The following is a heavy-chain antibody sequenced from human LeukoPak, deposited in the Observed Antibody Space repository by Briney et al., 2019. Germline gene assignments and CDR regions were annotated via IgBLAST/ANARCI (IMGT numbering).Heavy chain of an antibody. CDR3: ARHWRRTQYSFDY. Sequence: PPQTPSLTSTLSRVSTTSSSFSSGSIRHPPRKGLEWVGSVSYTGTTFYNPSLKSPVTVSVDTSKNQFSLQLSSVTAADTAVYYCARHWRRTQYSFDYWGQGNVVTVSS. J-gene: IGHJ4*02. D-gene: IGHD3-3*01. CDR1: RVSTTSSSFS. CDR2: VSYTGTT. V-gene: IGHV4-39*01.